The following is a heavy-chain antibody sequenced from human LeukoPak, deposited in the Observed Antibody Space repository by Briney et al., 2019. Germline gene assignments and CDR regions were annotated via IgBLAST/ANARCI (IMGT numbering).Heavy chain of an antibody. CDR2: IRYDGTVK. V-gene: IGHV3-7*01. J-gene: IGHJ4*02. D-gene: IGHD5-18*01. CDR1: GFTFSSYW. Sequence: GSLRLSCEASGFTFSSYWMTWVRQAPGKGLEWLANIRYDGTVKFYAASVKGRFTISRDNARNSLYLQMSSLRVEDTGVYYCATSLDAAMNTGGQGILVTVSS. CDR3: ATSLDAAMNT.